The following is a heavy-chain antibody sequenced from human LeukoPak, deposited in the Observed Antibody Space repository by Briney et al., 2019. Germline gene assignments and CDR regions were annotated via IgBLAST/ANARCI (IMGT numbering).Heavy chain of an antibody. Sequence: GGSLRLSCAASGFTFSSYSMNWVRQAPGKGLEWVSSISSSSSYIYYADSVKGRFTISRDNAKNSLYLQMNSLRAEDTAVYYCAREAAADPYYYYGMDVWGQGTTVTASS. CDR1: GFTFSSYS. CDR3: AREAAADPYYYYGMDV. J-gene: IGHJ6*02. D-gene: IGHD6-13*01. V-gene: IGHV3-21*01. CDR2: ISSSSSYI.